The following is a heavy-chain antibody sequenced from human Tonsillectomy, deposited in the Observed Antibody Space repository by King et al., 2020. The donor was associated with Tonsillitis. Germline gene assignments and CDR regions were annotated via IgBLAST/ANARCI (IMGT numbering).Heavy chain of an antibody. CDR2: IYHSRST. J-gene: IGHJ6*02. V-gene: IGHV4-38-2*01. Sequence: VQLQESGSGLVKPSETLSLPCAVSGYSISSGYFWGWIRQPPGKGLEWIGSIYHSRSTYYNPSLKSRVTISVDTSKNQFSLKLRSVTTADTAVYYCARVSCGFGELYYYYGIDVWGQGTTVTVSS. D-gene: IGHD3-10*01. CDR3: ARVSCGFGELYYYYGIDV. CDR1: GYSISSGYF.